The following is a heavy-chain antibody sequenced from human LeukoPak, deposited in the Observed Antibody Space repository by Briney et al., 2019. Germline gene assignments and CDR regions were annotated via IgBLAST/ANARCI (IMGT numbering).Heavy chain of an antibody. CDR2: IIPVLGVA. J-gene: IGHJ4*02. CDR3: ASEHGRFDY. Sequence: ASVKVSCKASGGTFSSYAISWVRQAPGQGLEWMGRIIPVLGVANYAQKFQGRVTITADKSTSTAYMELSSLRSEDTAVYYCASEHGRFDYWGQGTLVTVSS. CDR1: GGTFSSYA. V-gene: IGHV1-69*04.